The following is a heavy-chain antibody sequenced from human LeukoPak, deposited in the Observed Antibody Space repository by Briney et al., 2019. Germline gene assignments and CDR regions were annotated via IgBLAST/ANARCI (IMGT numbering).Heavy chain of an antibody. V-gene: IGHV3-33*01. CDR3: ARDRGTYYYDSSGFDY. J-gene: IGHJ4*02. Sequence: GGSLRLSCAASGFTFSSYGMHWVRQAPGKGLEWVAVIWYDGSNKYYADSVKGRFTISRDNSKNTLYLQMNSLRAEDAAVYYCARDRGTYYYDSSGFDYWGQGTLVTVSS. CDR1: GFTFSSYG. D-gene: IGHD3-22*01. CDR2: IWYDGSNK.